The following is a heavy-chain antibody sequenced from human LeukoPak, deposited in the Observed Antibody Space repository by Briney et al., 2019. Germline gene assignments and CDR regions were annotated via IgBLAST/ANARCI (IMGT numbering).Heavy chain of an antibody. D-gene: IGHD3-16*02. J-gene: IGHJ4*02. CDR1: GYIFTTYY. CDR3: ATSGVIPFGGLIVPSLDY. Sequence: ASVKVSCKASGYIFTTYYLHWVRQAPGQGLEWMGIINPSGGSTTYAQKFQGRVTMTRDTSTNTVYMALSSLKSEDTAVYYCATSGVIPFGGLIVPSLDYWDQGTLVTVSS. V-gene: IGHV1-46*01. CDR2: INPSGGST.